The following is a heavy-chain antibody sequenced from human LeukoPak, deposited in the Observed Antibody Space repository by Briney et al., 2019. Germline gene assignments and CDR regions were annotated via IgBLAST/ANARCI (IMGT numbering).Heavy chain of an antibody. J-gene: IGHJ4*02. D-gene: IGHD3-10*01. Sequence: PGGSLRLSCAASGFTFSSYAMHWVRQAPGKGLEYVSTIRGNGGSTYYANSVKGRFTISRDNSKNTLYLQMGSLRAEDMAVYYCARVGYYGSGSYDYWGQGTLVTVSS. V-gene: IGHV3-64*01. CDR2: IRGNGGST. CDR3: ARVGYYGSGSYDY. CDR1: GFTFSSYA.